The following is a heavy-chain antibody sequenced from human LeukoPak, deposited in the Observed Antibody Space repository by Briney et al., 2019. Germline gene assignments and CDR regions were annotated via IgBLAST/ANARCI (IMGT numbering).Heavy chain of an antibody. CDR2: ISYHGDIT. Sequence: GRSLRLSCAASGFTFSSYAMHWVRQAPGKGLEWVALISYHGDITYYADSVKGRFTLSRDNSKTTLFLLLNSLRAEDTAVYYCARDSTYYYDSGSSGPHYFDFWGQGTLVTVSS. D-gene: IGHD3-10*01. V-gene: IGHV3-30*01. J-gene: IGHJ4*02. CDR1: GFTFSSYA. CDR3: ARDSTYYYDSGSSGPHYFDF.